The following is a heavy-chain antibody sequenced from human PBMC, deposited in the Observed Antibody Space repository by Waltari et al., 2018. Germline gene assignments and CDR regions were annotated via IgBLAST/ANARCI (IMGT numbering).Heavy chain of an antibody. CDR3: ARGLTAYSSSWLDY. J-gene: IGHJ4*02. CDR2: MNPNSGNT. V-gene: IGHV1-8*03. Sequence: QVQLVQSGAEVKKPGASVKVSCKASGYTFTSYDINWVRQATGQGLEWMGWMNPNSGNTGYAQKFQGRGTITRNTSISTAYMELSSLRSEDTAVYYCARGLTAYSSSWLDYWGQGTLVTVSS. D-gene: IGHD6-13*01. CDR1: GYTFTSYD.